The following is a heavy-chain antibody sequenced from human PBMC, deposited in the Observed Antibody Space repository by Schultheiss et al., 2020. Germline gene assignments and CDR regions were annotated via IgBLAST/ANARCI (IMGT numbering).Heavy chain of an antibody. D-gene: IGHD2-15*01. CDR1: GGSFSGYY. CDR2: INHSGST. CDR3: ARGSGNCSGGSCPWRMYYYYGMDV. J-gene: IGHJ6*04. V-gene: IGHV4-34*01. Sequence: SQTLSLTCAVYGGSFSGYYWSWIRQPPGKGLEWIGEINHSGSTNYNPSLKSRVTISVDTSKNQFSLKLSSVTAADTAVYYCARGSGNCSGGSCPWRMYYYYGMDVWGKGTTVTVSS.